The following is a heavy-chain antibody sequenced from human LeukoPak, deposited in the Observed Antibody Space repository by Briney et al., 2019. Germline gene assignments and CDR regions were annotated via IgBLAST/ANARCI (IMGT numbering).Heavy chain of an antibody. Sequence: GGSLRLSCAASGFTFSSYGMHWVRQAPGKGLDWVAFIHFDGNTNFSSDSVKGRFTISRDNPKNALFLQLSGLRVEDTAVYYCAKGGLYFGGTVYMDVWGKGTTVTIS. CDR3: AKGGLYFGGTVYMDV. J-gene: IGHJ6*03. CDR1: GFTFSSYG. CDR2: IHFDGNTN. V-gene: IGHV3-30*02. D-gene: IGHD3-10*01.